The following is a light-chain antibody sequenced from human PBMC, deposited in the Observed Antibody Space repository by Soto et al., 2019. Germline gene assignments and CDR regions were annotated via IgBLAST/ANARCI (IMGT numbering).Light chain of an antibody. J-gene: IGKJ1*01. CDR1: QSVSSN. CDR3: QQYNNWLTWT. V-gene: IGKV3-15*01. CDR2: GAS. Sequence: EIVMTQSPATLSVSPGERATLSCRASQSVSSNLAWYQQKPGQGHRLLIFGASTRATGIPARFSGSGSGTEFTLTISSLQSEDVAVYFCQQYNNWLTWTFGQGTKVEIK.